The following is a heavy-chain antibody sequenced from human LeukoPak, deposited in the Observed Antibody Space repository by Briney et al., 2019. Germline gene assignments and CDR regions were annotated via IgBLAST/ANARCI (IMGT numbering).Heavy chain of an antibody. CDR3: VKARGSGWYWDY. Sequence: GSLRRSCSAPAFTFSSYAMYWARHAQWEGLEYVSASSSNGGSTYYADTVKGRFTISRDNSKNTLYLHMSSLRAEDTAVYYCVKARGSGWYWDYWGQGTLVTVSS. CDR2: SSSNGGST. CDR1: AFTFSSYA. D-gene: IGHD6-19*01. V-gene: IGHV3-64D*06. J-gene: IGHJ4*02.